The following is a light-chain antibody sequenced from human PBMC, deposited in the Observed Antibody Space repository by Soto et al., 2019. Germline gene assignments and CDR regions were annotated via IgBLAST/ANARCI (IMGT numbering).Light chain of an antibody. V-gene: IGKV1-5*03. CDR2: EAS. Sequence: DIPMTQSPSTLSASVGDRVTITCRASQSISDSLAWYQQKPGKAPKLLIYEASSLKSGVPSRFSGSRSGTVYTLTISSLQPDDFATYSCQQYNGYWTFGQGTKVEIK. CDR3: QQYNGYWT. J-gene: IGKJ1*01. CDR1: QSISDS.